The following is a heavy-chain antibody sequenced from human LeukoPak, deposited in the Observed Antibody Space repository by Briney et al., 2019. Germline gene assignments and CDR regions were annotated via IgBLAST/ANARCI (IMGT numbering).Heavy chain of an antibody. Sequence: SETLSLTCTVSGGSISSGGYYWSWIRQHPGKGLEWIGYIYYSGSTYYNPSLKSRATISLDTSKNQFTLKLSSVTAADTAVYYCVREYTNYVAFDIWGQGTMVTVSS. CDR1: GGSISSGGYY. CDR3: VREYTNYVAFDI. D-gene: IGHD4-11*01. V-gene: IGHV4-30-4*08. CDR2: IYYSGST. J-gene: IGHJ3*02.